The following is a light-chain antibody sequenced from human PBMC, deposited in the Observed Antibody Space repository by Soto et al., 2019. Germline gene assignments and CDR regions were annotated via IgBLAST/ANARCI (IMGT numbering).Light chain of an antibody. CDR1: QGIGSA. J-gene: IGKJ4*01. CDR3: LLFNTYPQA. V-gene: IGKV1-13*02. Sequence: AIRLTQSPSSLSASIGDRVTITCRARQGIGSALAWYQQAPGKPPKLLIFDASTLENGVPSRFSGGGSGTDFTLTISSLQPEDCATYYCLLFNTYPQAFGGGTKVEIK. CDR2: DAS.